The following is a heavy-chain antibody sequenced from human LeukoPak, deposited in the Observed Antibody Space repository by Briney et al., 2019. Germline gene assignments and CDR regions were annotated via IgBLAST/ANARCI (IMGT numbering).Heavy chain of an antibody. CDR3: ARDLTVQQQLWGAFDI. J-gene: IGHJ3*02. CDR1: GGSISSYY. D-gene: IGHD6-13*01. Sequence: SETLSLTCTVSGGSISSYYWSWIRQPPGKGLEWFGYIYYSGSTNYNPSLKSRVTISVDTSKNQFSLKLSSVTAADTAVYYCARDLTVQQQLWGAFDIWGQGTMVTVSS. V-gene: IGHV4-59*01. CDR2: IYYSGST.